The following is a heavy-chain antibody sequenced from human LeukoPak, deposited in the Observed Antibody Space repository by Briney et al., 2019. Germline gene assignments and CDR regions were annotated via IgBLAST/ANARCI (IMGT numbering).Heavy chain of an antibody. CDR3: ARLCSFYYHFDY. CDR1: GGSISSYY. J-gene: IGHJ4*02. CDR2: IYYSGST. Sequence: SETLSLTCTVSGGSISSYYWSWIRQPPGKGLEWIGYIYYSGSTNYNPSLKSRVTISVDTSKNQFSLKLSSVTAADTAVYYCARLCSFYYHFDYWGQGTLVTVSS. D-gene: IGHD2-15*01. V-gene: IGHV4-59*08.